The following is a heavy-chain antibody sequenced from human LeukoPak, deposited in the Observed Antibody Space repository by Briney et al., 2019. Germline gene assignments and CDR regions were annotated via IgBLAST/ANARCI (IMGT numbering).Heavy chain of an antibody. D-gene: IGHD4-17*01. J-gene: IGHJ5*02. CDR3: ARAVTTPPASFDP. CDR1: GGSISSYY. V-gene: IGHV4-59*01. Sequence: SETLSLTCTVSGGSISSYYWSWIRQPPGKGLEWIGYIYYSGSTNYNPSLKSRVTISVDTSKNQFSLKLSSVTAADTAVYYCARAVTTPPASFDPWGQGTLVTVSS. CDR2: IYYSGST.